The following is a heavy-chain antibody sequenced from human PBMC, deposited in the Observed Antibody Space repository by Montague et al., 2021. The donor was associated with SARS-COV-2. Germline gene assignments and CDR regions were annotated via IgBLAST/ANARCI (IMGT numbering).Heavy chain of an antibody. D-gene: IGHD1-26*01. Sequence: SLRPACAPSRFNFQVSELNWVRQAPGKGLEWVSYITSISSSKYYVESVEGRFAVSRDNARELLYLQMDDLRAEDTAIYYCVREYRSSSGRAFDIWGRGTLVIVSS. CDR1: RFNFQVSE. CDR2: ITSISSSK. V-gene: IGHV3-48*03. J-gene: IGHJ3*02. CDR3: VREYRSSSGRAFDI.